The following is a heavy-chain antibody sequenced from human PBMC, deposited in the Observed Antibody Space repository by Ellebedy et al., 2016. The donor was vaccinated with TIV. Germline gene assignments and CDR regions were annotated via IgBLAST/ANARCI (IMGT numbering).Heavy chain of an antibody. Sequence: GGSLRLSXLASAFTFNNDWMAWVRQVPGKRLEWVALINPDGSQREYVDSVKGRFTISRDNAQNSLYLQMNSLRAEDTALYYCARDPFNGALDYWGQGTLVTVSS. CDR2: INPDGSQR. V-gene: IGHV3-7*01. CDR1: AFTFNNDW. CDR3: ARDPFNGALDY. D-gene: IGHD4-17*01. J-gene: IGHJ4*02.